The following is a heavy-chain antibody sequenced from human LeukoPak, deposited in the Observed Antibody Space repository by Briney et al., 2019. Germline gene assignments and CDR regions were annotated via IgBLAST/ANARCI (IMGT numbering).Heavy chain of an antibody. CDR3: ARLYSSGWYYGTEDY. V-gene: IGHV4-34*01. CDR1: GGSFSGYY. D-gene: IGHD6-19*01. Sequence: SETLSLTCAVYGGSFSGYYWSWIRQPPGKGLEWIGEINHSGSTNYNPSLKSRVTISVDTSKNQFSLKLSSVTAADTAVYYCARLYSSGWYYGTEDYWGQGTLVTVSS. CDR2: INHSGST. J-gene: IGHJ4*02.